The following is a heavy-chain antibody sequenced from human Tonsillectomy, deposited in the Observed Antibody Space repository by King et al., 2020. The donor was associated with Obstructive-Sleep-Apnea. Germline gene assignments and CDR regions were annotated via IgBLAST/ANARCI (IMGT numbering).Heavy chain of an antibody. D-gene: IGHD3-10*01. CDR2: INPSGGST. CDR1: GYTFSNYY. V-gene: IGHV1-46*01. CDR3: ARDPGYHGSGSVGLFDY. J-gene: IGHJ4*02. Sequence: QLVQSGAEVKKPGASVKVSCKASGYTFSNYYMHWVRQAPGQGLEWMGIINPSGGSTSYAQKFQGRVTMTRETSTRTVYMELSRLRSEDTAVYYCARDPGYHGSGSVGLFDYWGQGTLVTVSS.